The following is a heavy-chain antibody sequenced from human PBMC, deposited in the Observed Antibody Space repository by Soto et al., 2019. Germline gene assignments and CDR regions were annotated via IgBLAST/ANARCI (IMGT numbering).Heavy chain of an antibody. CDR1: GFTFTRYS. CDR2: ISSTTNYI. V-gene: IGHV3-21*04. Sequence: GGSLRLSCAASGFTFTRYSMNWVRQAPGKGLEWVSSISSTTNYIYYADSMKGRFTVSRDNAKNSVYLEMNSLKAEDTAVYYCARDQSANSGTYSYWWFDPWGQGTPVTVSS. D-gene: IGHD1-26*01. CDR3: ARDQSANSGTYSYWWFDP. J-gene: IGHJ5*02.